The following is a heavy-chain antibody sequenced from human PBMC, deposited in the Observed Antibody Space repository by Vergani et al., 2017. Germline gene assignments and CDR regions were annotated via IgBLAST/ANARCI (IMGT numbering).Heavy chain of an antibody. V-gene: IGHV3-23*04. CDR2: ISARYPST. Sequence: EVQLVESGGGLVQPGGSLRLSCAASGFTFSACPMTWVRQAPGKGLEWVSAISARYPSTYYTDSVKCRFTISRDNSKDTLYLQMNSLRVEDTAIYYCAKARDPNCKGGNCYSYYYGLDLWGQGTTVTVSS. J-gene: IGHJ6*02. CDR1: GFTFSACP. D-gene: IGHD2-21*01. CDR3: AKARDPNCKGGNCYSYYYGLDL.